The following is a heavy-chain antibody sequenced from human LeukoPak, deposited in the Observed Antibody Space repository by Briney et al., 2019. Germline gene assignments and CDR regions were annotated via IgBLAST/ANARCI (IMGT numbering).Heavy chain of an antibody. CDR2: LYWDGNT. J-gene: IGHJ4*02. CDR3: ARGGERLAANTLAY. D-gene: IGHD1-1*01. CDR1: GFTATTKV. V-gene: IGHV3-53*01. Sequence: ARCLRLSCAASGFTATTKVMTGVRQASGNGLEWVSDLYWDGNTKYADSMQGRFTMRRDNSKKTLYHEMNSLRRKHTGVYFCARGGERLAANTLAYWGQGTLVTVSS.